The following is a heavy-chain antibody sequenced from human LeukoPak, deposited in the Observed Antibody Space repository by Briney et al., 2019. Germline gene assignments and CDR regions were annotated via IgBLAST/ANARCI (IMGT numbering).Heavy chain of an antibody. CDR3: AGDPLDD. V-gene: IGHV3-48*01. CDR2: ISIYNSTT. Sequence: GGSLRLSCAASGFTFSTYIMNWVRQAQRKGVEWVSYISIYNSTTYYAHSVKGRFTISRENAKNSLYVQMNSLRAEDSAIYYCAGDPLDDLGQGTLVTVSS. J-gene: IGHJ4*02. CDR1: GFTFSTYI.